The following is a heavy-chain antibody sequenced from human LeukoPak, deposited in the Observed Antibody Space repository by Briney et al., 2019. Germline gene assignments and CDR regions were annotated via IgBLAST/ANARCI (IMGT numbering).Heavy chain of an antibody. J-gene: IGHJ2*01. CDR2: ISSSSSYI. V-gene: IGHV3-21*01. D-gene: IGHD5-12*01. Sequence: GGSLRLSCAASGFTFSGYSMTWVRQAPGKGLEWVSSISSSSSYISYADSVKGRFTISRDNAKNSLYLQMNSLRAEDTAVYYCARYGYRDYRSYWYFDLWGRGTLVTVSS. CDR3: ARYGYRDYRSYWYFDL. CDR1: GFTFSGYS.